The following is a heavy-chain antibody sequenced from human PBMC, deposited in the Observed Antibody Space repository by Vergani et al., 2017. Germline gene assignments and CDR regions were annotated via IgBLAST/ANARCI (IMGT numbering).Heavy chain of an antibody. Sequence: EVQLVETGGGLIQPGGSLRLSCAASGFTVSSNYMSWVRQAPGKGLEWVSVIYSGGSTYYADFVKGRFTISRDNSKNTLYLQMNSLRAEDTAVYYCGGSGSYREINYWGQGTLVTVSS. CDR3: GGSGSYREINY. J-gene: IGHJ4*02. D-gene: IGHD3-10*01. V-gene: IGHV3-53*02. CDR2: IYSGGST. CDR1: GFTVSSNY.